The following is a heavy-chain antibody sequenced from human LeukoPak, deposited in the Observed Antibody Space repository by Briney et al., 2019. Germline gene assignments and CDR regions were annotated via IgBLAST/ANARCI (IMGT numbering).Heavy chain of an antibody. Sequence: GGSLRLSCAASGFTFSSYWMSWVRQAPGKGPEWVANIKQDGSEKYYVDSVKGRFTISRDNAKNSLYLQMNSLRAEDTAVYYCARDCNDFWSGYYYYYYYYMDVWGKGTTVTVSS. CDR1: GFTFSSYW. V-gene: IGHV3-7*01. CDR3: ARDCNDFWSGYYYYYYYYMDV. J-gene: IGHJ6*03. D-gene: IGHD3-3*01. CDR2: IKQDGSEK.